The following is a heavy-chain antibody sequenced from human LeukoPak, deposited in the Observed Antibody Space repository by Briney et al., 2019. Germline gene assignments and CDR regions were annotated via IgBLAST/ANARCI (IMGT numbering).Heavy chain of an antibody. CDR2: IYYSGST. CDR1: GGSISSYY. V-gene: IGHV4-59*01. Sequence: SETLSLTCTVSGGSISSYYWSWIRQPPGKGLEWIGYIYYSGSTNYNPSLKSRVTISVDTSKNQFSLKLSSVTAADTAVYYCTLTGNPYSNYKYWGPGTLVTVSS. J-gene: IGHJ4*02. D-gene: IGHD4-11*01. CDR3: TLTGNPYSNYKY.